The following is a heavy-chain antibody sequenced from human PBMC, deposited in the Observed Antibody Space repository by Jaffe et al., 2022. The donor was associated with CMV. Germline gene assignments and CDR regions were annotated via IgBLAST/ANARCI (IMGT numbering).Heavy chain of an antibody. J-gene: IGHJ6*03. CDR2: INHSGST. D-gene: IGHD5-18*01. V-gene: IGHV4-34*01. CDR1: GGSFSGYY. CDR3: ARGSGYSYGQRKYYYYYMDV. Sequence: QVQLQQWGAGLLKPSETLSLTCAVYGGSFSGYYWSWIRQPPGKGLEWIGEINHSGSTNYNPSLKSRVTISVDTSKNQFSLKLSSVTAADTAVYYCARGSGYSYGQRKYYYYYMDVWGKGTTVTVSS.